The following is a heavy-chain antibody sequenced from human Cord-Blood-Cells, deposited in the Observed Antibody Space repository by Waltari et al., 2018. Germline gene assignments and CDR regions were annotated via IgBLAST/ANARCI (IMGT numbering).Heavy chain of an antibody. CDR3: ARGDSSSSAEYFQH. CDR2: IIPILGIA. V-gene: IGHV1-69*09. CDR1: GGTFSSDA. D-gene: IGHD6-6*01. J-gene: IGHJ1*01. Sequence: QVQLVQSGAEVKKPGSSLKVSCKASGGTFSSDAISWVRQAPGQGLEWMGRIIPILGIANYAQKFQGRVTITADKSTSTAYMELSSLRSEDTAVYYCARGDSSSSAEYFQHWGQGTLVTVSS.